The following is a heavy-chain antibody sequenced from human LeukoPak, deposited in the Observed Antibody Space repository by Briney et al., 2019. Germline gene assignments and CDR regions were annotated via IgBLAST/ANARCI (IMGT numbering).Heavy chain of an antibody. D-gene: IGHD4-23*01. V-gene: IGHV4-34*01. Sequence: SETLSLTCAVYGVSFSGYYWSWIRQPPGKGLEWIGEINHSGSTNYNPFLKSRVTISVNTSKTQFSLKLSSVAAADTAVYYCARGATVVRGYYFDDWGQGTLVTVSS. CDR2: INHSGST. CDR1: GVSFSGYY. CDR3: ARGATVVRGYYFDD. J-gene: IGHJ4*02.